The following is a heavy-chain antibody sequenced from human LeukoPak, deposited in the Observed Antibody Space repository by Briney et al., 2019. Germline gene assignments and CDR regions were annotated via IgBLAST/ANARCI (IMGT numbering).Heavy chain of an antibody. CDR3: AKDRVVVVTDSSDY. CDR1: GFTFSSYA. CDR2: ISGSGGST. J-gene: IGHJ4*02. Sequence: PGGSLRLSCASSGFTFSSYAMSWVRQAPGKGLEWVSAISGSGGSTYYADSVKGRFTISRDNSKNTLYLQMNSLRAEDTAVYYCAKDRVVVVTDSSDYWGQGTLVTVSS. V-gene: IGHV3-23*01. D-gene: IGHD2-21*02.